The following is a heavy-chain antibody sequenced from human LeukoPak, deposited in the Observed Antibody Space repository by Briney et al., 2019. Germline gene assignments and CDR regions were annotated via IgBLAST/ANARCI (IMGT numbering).Heavy chain of an antibody. Sequence: PGGSLRLSCAASGFTFSSCWMSWVRQAPGKGLELGASIKQDGSEKYYVDSVKGRFTISRDNAKNSLYLQMNSLRAEDTAVYYCATRSGWYLRSFDYWGQGTLVTVSS. V-gene: IGHV3-7*01. CDR1: GFTFSSCW. CDR3: ATRSGWYLRSFDY. J-gene: IGHJ4*02. CDR2: IKQDGSEK. D-gene: IGHD6-19*01.